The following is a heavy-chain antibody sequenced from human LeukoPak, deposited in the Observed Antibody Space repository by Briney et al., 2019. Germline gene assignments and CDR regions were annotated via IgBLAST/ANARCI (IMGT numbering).Heavy chain of an antibody. D-gene: IGHD4/OR15-4a*01. V-gene: IGHV5-51*01. CDR2: IYPGDSDT. CDR3: ASGLKDAFDI. J-gene: IGHJ3*02. Sequence: GESLKISCQGSGSTFTSYWIGWVRQLPGKGLEWMGIIYPGDSDTRYSPSFQGQVTISADKSISTAYLQWSSLKASDTAMYYCASGLKDAFDIWGQGTMVTVSS. CDR1: GSTFTSYW.